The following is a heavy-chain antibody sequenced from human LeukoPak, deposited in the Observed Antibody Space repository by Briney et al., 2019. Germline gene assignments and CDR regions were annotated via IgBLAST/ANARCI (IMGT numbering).Heavy chain of an antibody. CDR1: GFTFSSYG. J-gene: IGHJ4*02. V-gene: IGHV3-30*18. CDR3: AKDYYDSGGYGSYYFDY. Sequence: GGSLRLSCAASGFTFSSYGMHWVRQAPGKGLEWVAVISYDGSNKYYADSVKGRFTISRDNSKNTLYLQMNSLRAEDTAVYYCAKDYYDSGGYGSYYFDYWGQGTLVTVSS. D-gene: IGHD3-22*01. CDR2: ISYDGSNK.